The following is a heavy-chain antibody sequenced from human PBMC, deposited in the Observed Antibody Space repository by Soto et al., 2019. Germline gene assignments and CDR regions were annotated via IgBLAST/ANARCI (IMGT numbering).Heavy chain of an antibody. V-gene: IGHV1-2*02. J-gene: IGHJ6*02. CDR3: AKDQGGYMVSGMDV. CDR2: INPNSGAT. CDR1: GYTFTDYY. D-gene: IGHD2-2*02. Sequence: ASVKVSCKASGYTFTDYYIYWLRQAPGHGLEWMGWINPNSGATNYAHNFQGRVTMTRDTSIRAAYMELSRLSSDDTAVYYCAKDQGGYMVSGMDVWGQGTTVNVS.